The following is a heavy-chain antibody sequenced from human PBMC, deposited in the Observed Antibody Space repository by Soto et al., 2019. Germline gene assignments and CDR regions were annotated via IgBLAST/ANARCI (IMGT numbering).Heavy chain of an antibody. Sequence: PSETLSLTCTVSGDSIISYYWSWSRQPPGKGLEWIGYISYTGSTHYNPSLKSRVTISADTSKNQFSLKLSSVTTADTALYYCAREGVAAPYYYYGMDVWGQGSTVTVSS. D-gene: IGHD2-15*01. V-gene: IGHV4-59*01. CDR3: AREGVAAPYYYYGMDV. CDR2: ISYTGST. J-gene: IGHJ6*02. CDR1: GDSIISYY.